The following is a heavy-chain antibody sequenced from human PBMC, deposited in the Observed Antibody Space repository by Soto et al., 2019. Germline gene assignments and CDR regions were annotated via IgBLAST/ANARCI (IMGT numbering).Heavy chain of an antibody. J-gene: IGHJ5*02. D-gene: IGHD3-16*01. CDR3: ARYVWRLHLGEFPRRFDP. Sequence: SETLSLTCTVSGGSISSYYWSWIRQPPGKGLEWIGYIYYSGSTNYNPSLKSRVTISVDTSKNQFSLKLSSVTAADTAVYYCARYVWRLHLGEFPRRFDPWGQGTLVTVSS. CDR1: GGSISSYY. CDR2: IYYSGST. V-gene: IGHV4-59*08.